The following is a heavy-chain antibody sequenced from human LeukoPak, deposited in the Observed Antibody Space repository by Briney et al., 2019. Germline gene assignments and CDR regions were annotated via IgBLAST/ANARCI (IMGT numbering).Heavy chain of an antibody. J-gene: IGHJ4*02. Sequence: GGSLRLSCAASGFTFSSYEMNWVRQAPGKGLEWVSYISSSGSTIYYADSVKGRFTISRDNAKNSLYLQMNSLRAEDTAVYYCARDPKYSSSWWGQGTLVTVSS. D-gene: IGHD6-13*01. V-gene: IGHV3-48*03. CDR3: ARDPKYSSSW. CDR2: ISSSGSTI. CDR1: GFTFSSYE.